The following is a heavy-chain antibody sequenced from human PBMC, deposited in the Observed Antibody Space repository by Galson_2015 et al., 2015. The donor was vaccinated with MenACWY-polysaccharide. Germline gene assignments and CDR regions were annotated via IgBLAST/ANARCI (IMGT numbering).Heavy chain of an antibody. CDR1: GFTISSYW. CDR2: INSDGSST. D-gene: IGHD6-19*01. CDR3: ARAGVAVADIDY. Sequence: SLRLSCAASGFTISSYWMHWVRQAPGKGLVWVSRINSDGSSTSYADSVKGRFTISRDNAKNTLYLQMNSLRAEDTAVYYCARAGVAVADIDYWGQGTLATVSS. J-gene: IGHJ4*02. V-gene: IGHV3-74*01.